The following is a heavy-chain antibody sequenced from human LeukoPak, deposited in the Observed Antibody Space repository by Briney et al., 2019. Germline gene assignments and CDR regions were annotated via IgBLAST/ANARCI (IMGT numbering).Heavy chain of an antibody. Sequence: QPGGSLRLSCAASGVTFSDYGMHWVRQAPGKGLEWVAGIWYDGSNKDYADSLRGRFTIPRDNSKNTLYLQMNGLRAEDTAVYYCAKDGDRGQHYYYYYMDVWGKGTTVTVSS. J-gene: IGHJ6*03. CDR2: IWYDGSNK. V-gene: IGHV3-33*06. D-gene: IGHD7-27*01. CDR3: AKDGDRGQHYYYYYMDV. CDR1: GVTFSDYG.